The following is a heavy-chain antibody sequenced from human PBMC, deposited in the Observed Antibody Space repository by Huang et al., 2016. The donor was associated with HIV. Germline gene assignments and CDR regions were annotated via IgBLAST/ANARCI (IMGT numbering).Heavy chain of an antibody. CDR3: AKDGADEEWDIDY. CDR2: ISYDGSNK. V-gene: IGHV3-30*18. J-gene: IGHJ4*02. CDR1: GFSFSTYG. D-gene: IGHD1-26*01. Sequence: VQLVESGGGVVQPGRSLRLACAASGFSFSTYGLPGVRQAPGKGREGVAVISYDGSNKYYAHSVKGRFTISRDTSENKVYLQMNSLRHEDTAVYYCAKDGADEEWDIDYWGQGTLVTVSS.